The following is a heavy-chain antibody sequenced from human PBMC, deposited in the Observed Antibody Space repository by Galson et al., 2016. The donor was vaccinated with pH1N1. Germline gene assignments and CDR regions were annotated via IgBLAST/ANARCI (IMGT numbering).Heavy chain of an antibody. J-gene: IGHJ5*02. D-gene: IGHD3-22*01. CDR1: GFTFSSFA. V-gene: IGHV3-23*01. CDR3: VKGDSSGYDYLNRFDP. Sequence: SLRLSCATSGFTFSSFAMTWVRQAPGKGLEWVSGITSGGPTYYAASVMSRFTISRDNYKNTVELQMNSRRVEDTASYYCVKGDSSGYDYLNRFDPWGQGTVVTVSS. CDR2: ITSGGPT.